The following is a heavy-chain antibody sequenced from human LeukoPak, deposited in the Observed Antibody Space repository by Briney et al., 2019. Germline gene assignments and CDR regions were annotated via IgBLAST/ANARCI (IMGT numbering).Heavy chain of an antibody. V-gene: IGHV3-15*01. CDR3: TTEGSTERLLWFGETPWYYGMDV. D-gene: IGHD3-10*01. CDR1: GFTFSNAW. J-gene: IGHJ6*02. Sequence: PGGSLRLSCAASGFTFSNAWMSWVRQAPGKGLEWVGRIKTKTDGGTTDYAAPAKGRFTISRDDSKNTLYLQMNSLKTEDTAVYYCTTEGSTERLLWFGETPWYYGMDVWGQGTTVTVSS. CDR2: IKTKTDGGTT.